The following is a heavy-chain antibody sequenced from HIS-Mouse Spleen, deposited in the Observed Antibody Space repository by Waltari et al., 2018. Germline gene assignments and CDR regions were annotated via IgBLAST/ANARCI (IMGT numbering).Heavy chain of an antibody. Sequence: VQLVQSGAEVKKPGSSVKVSCKASGGTFSSYAISWVRQAPGKGLEWVSVIYSGGSTYYADSVKGRFTISRDNSKNTLYLQMNSLRAEDTAVYYCARGSSSPDYWGQGTLVTVSS. CDR1: GGTFSSYA. J-gene: IGHJ4*02. V-gene: IGHV3-53*01. D-gene: IGHD6-6*01. CDR2: IYSGGST. CDR3: ARGSSSPDY.